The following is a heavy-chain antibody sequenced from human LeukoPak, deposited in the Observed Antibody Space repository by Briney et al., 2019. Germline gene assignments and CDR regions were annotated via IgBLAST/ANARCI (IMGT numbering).Heavy chain of an antibody. CDR2: ISYDGSNK. J-gene: IGHJ6*02. D-gene: IGHD6-6*01. CDR1: GFTFSSYA. V-gene: IGHV3-30-3*01. CDR3: AKVWAPSIAAHYYYGMDV. Sequence: GGSLRLSCAASGFTFSSYAMHWVRQAPGKGLEWVAVISYDGSNKYYADSVKGRFTISRDNSKNTLYLQMNSLRAEDTAVYYCAKVWAPSIAAHYYYGMDVWGQGTTVTVSS.